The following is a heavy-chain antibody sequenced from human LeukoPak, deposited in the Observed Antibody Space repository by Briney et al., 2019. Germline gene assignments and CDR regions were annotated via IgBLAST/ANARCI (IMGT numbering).Heavy chain of an antibody. CDR3: ARHPFATPFDY. V-gene: IGHV4-59*08. CDR1: GGSISSYY. CDR2: AYYSGHT. D-gene: IGHD2-15*01. J-gene: IGHJ4*02. Sequence: SETLSLTCTVSGGSISSYYWSWIRQPPGKGREWIGYAYYSGHTNYNSSLKSRVTMSLDTSKSQFSLRLSSVTAADTAVYFCARHPFATPFDYWGPGTLVTVSS.